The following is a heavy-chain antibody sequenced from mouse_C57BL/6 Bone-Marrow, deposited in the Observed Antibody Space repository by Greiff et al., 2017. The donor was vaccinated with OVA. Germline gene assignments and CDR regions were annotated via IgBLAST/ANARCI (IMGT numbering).Heavy chain of an antibody. D-gene: IGHD2-3*01. CDR3: ARHEDGYYASYFDY. V-gene: IGHV1-82*01. Sequence: VQLQQSGPELVKPGASVKISCKASGYAFSSSWMNWVKQRPGKGLEWIGRIYPGDGDTNYTGTLQGKATLTADKSSSTAYMQLSSLTSEDSAVYFGARHEDGYYASYFDYWGQGTTLTVSS. CDR2: IYPGDGDT. CDR1: GYAFSSSW. J-gene: IGHJ2*01.